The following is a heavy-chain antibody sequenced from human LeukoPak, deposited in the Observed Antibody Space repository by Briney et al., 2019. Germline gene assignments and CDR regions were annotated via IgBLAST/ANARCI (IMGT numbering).Heavy chain of an antibody. CDR1: GYTLTGYY. V-gene: IGHV1-2*02. J-gene: IGHJ6*02. CDR3: ARADFIGYGYGMDV. D-gene: IGHD2-2*03. Sequence: ASVKVSCKASGYTLTGYYMHWVRQAPGQGLEWMGWINPNSGGTNYAQKFQGRVTMTRDTSISTAYMELSRLRSDDTAVYYCARADFIGYGYGMDVWGQGTTVTVSS. CDR2: INPNSGGT.